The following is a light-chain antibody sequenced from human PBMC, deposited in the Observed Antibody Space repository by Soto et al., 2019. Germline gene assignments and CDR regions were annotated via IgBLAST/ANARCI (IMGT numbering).Light chain of an antibody. CDR1: QSVSSY. V-gene: IGKV3-11*01. CDR2: DAS. J-gene: IGKJ3*01. CDR3: QQRTNWLFT. Sequence: EIVLTQSPATLSLSPGERATLSCRASQSVSSYLAWYQQKPGQAPRLLIYDASTRATGIPARFSGGGSGTDFTLTISSLEPEDFAVYYCQQRTNWLFTFGPGTKVDIK.